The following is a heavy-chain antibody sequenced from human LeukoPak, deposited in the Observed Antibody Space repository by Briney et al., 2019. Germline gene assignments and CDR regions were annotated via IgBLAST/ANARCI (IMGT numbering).Heavy chain of an antibody. D-gene: IGHD6-19*01. CDR3: ARDYWGIAVAGIEYYFDY. J-gene: IGHJ4*02. V-gene: IGHV1-2*06. Sequence: GASVKVSCKASGYTFTGYYMRWVRQAPGQGLEWMGRINPNSGGTNYAQKFQGRVTMTRDTSISTAYMELSRLRSDDTAVYYCARDYWGIAVAGIEYYFDYWGQGTLVTVSS. CDR2: INPNSGGT. CDR1: GYTFTGYY.